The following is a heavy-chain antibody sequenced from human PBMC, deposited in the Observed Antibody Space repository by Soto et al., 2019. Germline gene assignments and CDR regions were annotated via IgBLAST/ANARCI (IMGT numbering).Heavy chain of an antibody. Sequence: SEILSLTCTVYGGFVSSGIYYWSWIRQPPGKGLEWIGEMSHSGGTHFNPSLKSRVTISVDTSKNQFSLKMASVTAADTALYYCARVERGTATTVVDAFDIWGPGTMVTVSS. CDR1: GGFVSSGIYY. CDR2: MSHSGGT. D-gene: IGHD1-1*01. CDR3: ARVERGTATTVVDAFDI. V-gene: IGHV4-61*01. J-gene: IGHJ3*02.